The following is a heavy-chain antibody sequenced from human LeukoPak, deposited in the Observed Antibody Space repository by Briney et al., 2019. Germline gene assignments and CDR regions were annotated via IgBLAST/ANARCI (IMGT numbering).Heavy chain of an antibody. Sequence: SVKVSCKASGGTFSSYAISWVRQAPGQGLEWMGGIIPIFDTANYAQKFQGRVTITADESTSTAYMELSSLRSEDTAVYYCARVGYSGYDYRSHYYDSSGYGAFDIWGQGTMVTVSS. CDR1: GGTFSSYA. V-gene: IGHV1-69*13. CDR2: IIPIFDTA. CDR3: ARVGYSGYDYRSHYYDSSGYGAFDI. D-gene: IGHD3-22*01. J-gene: IGHJ3*02.